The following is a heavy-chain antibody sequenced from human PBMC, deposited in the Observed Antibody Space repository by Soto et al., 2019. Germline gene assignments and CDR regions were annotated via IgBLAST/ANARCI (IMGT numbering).Heavy chain of an antibody. CDR1: GDSLSSPKHR. D-gene: IGHD3-9*01. CDR3: ARRSEDRTGWYGVNWLDP. Sequence: PSETRSLTCIISGDSLSSPKHRWAWIRQPPGKSLEWIGSMHFGGDTYITPSLKSRGSISMDTSNNHFLLKLTSMTVADTAVYFCARRSEDRTGWYGVNWLDPWGQGTLVTVSS. CDR2: MHFGGDT. J-gene: IGHJ5*02. V-gene: IGHV4-39*06.